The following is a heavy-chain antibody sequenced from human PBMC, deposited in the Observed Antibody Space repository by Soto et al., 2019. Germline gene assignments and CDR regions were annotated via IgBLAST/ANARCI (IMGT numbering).Heavy chain of an antibody. J-gene: IGHJ4*02. CDR2: ISYDGSNK. V-gene: IGHV3-30*18. D-gene: IGHD6-13*01. CDR3: AKDRDSSQGGYFDY. CDR1: GFTFSSYG. Sequence: PGGSLRLSCAASGFTFSSYGMHWVRQAPGKGLEWVAVISYDGSNKYYADSVKGRFTISRDNSKNTLYLQMNSLRAEDTAVYYCAKDRDSSQGGYFDYWGQGTLVTVSS.